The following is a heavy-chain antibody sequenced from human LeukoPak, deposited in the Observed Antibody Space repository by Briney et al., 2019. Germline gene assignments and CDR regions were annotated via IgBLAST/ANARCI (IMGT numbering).Heavy chain of an antibody. D-gene: IGHD3-22*01. V-gene: IGHV2-5*01. Sequence: SGPTLVNPTQTLTLTCTFSGFSLSTSGVAVGWIRQPPGKALEWLALIYWNDDKRYTPSLKSRLTITKDTSKNQVVLTMTNMDPVDTATYYCAHSLVRGYFLTFDYWGQGTLVTVSS. CDR1: GFSLSTSGVA. CDR3: AHSLVRGYFLTFDY. CDR2: IYWNDDK. J-gene: IGHJ4*02.